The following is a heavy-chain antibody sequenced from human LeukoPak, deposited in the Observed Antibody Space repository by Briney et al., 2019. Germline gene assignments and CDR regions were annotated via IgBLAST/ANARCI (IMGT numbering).Heavy chain of an antibody. V-gene: IGHV3-7*01. J-gene: IGHJ4*02. CDR2: IKQDGSEK. D-gene: IGHD3-3*01. Sequence: GGSLRLSCAASGFTFSSYTMNWVRQAPGKGLEWVANIKQDGSEKYYVDSVKGRFTISRDNAKNSLYLQMNSLRAEDTAVYYCARDKVDFWSGYYNYWGQGTLVTVSS. CDR1: GFTFSSYT. CDR3: ARDKVDFWSGYYNY.